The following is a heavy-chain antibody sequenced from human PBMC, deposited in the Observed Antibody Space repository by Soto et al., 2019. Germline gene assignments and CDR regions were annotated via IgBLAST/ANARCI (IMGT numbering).Heavy chain of an antibody. V-gene: IGHV3-23*01. CDR2: ISGSGGST. CDR3: AKAGGFGGYWYFDL. J-gene: IGHJ2*01. D-gene: IGHD3-10*01. CDR1: GFTFSSYA. Sequence: EVQLLESGGGLVKPGGSLRLSCAASGFTFSSYAMSWVRQAPGKGLEWVSAISGSGGSTYYADSVKGRFTVSRDNSKNTPYLQTNSRRAEDTAVYYCAKAGGFGGYWYFDLWGRGTLVTVSS.